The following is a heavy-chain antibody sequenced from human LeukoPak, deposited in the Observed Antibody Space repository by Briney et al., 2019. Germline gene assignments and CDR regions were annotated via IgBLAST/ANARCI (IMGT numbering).Heavy chain of an antibody. CDR2: IGTAGDS. D-gene: IGHD2-15*01. J-gene: IGHJ3*02. V-gene: IGHV3-13*01. CDR1: GFTFSRHD. CDR3: ARGYCRGSSCYGGAFDI. Sequence: GGPLRLSCAASGFTFSRHDMHWVRQATGKGLEWVSAIGTAGDSYYPGSVKGRFTLSRENAKNSLYLQMNNLRAGDTAVYYCARGYCRGSSCYGGAFDIWGQGTMVTVSS.